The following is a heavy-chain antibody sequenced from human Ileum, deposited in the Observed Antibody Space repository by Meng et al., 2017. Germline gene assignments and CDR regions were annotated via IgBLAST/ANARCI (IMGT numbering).Heavy chain of an antibody. CDR2: IYESGTT. CDR3: ARVSYNKGSPKFDS. Sequence: QVPLKESGPGLVKPSETLSLSFAVCGDSIRNGNWWSWVRQPPGKGLEWIGEIYESGTTNYNPSLKSRVTISVDKSKNEFSLKLSSVTAADTALYYCARVSYNKGSPKFDSWGQGTLVTVSS. V-gene: IGHV4-4*02. J-gene: IGHJ4*02. D-gene: IGHD1-14*01. CDR1: GDSIRNGNW.